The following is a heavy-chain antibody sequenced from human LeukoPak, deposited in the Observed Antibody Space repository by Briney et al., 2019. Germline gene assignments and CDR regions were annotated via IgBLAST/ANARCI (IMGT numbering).Heavy chain of an antibody. CDR1: GGTFSSYA. J-gene: IGHJ3*02. V-gene: IGHV1-69*13. D-gene: IGHD4-11*01. Sequence: ASVKVSCKASGGTFSSYAISWVRQAPGQGLEWMGGIIPIFGTANYAQKFQGRVTITADESTSTAYMELSSLRSEDTAVYYCARDQESRLPESSFAFDIWGQGTMVTVSS. CDR3: ARDQESRLPESSFAFDI. CDR2: IIPIFGTA.